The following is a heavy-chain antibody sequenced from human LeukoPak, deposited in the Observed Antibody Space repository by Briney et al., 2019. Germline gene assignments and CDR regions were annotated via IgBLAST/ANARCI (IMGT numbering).Heavy chain of an antibody. CDR1: GGSISSYY. J-gene: IGHJ4*02. Sequence: KPSVTLSLTCTVSGGSISSYYWSWIRQPPGKGLEWIGYIYYSGSTDYHPSLKSRVTISVDTSKNQFSLKLSSVTAADTAVYYCARVSGYDWESFYDYWGQGTLVTVSS. D-gene: IGHD5-12*01. CDR2: IYYSGST. V-gene: IGHV4-59*01. CDR3: ARVSGYDWESFYDY.